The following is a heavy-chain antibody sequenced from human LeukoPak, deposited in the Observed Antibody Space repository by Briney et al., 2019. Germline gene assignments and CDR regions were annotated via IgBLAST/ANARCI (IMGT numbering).Heavy chain of an antibody. CDR1: GGSISSSTYY. V-gene: IGHV4-39*01. CDR3: ARQQDTFFFDF. Sequence: SETLSLTCTVSGGSISSSTYYWGWIRQPPGKGLEWIGSVYYSGSSYSSPSVRGRLTMSVDTSKNQFSLNLGSVTAADTAVYYCARQQDTFFFDFWGQGALVTVSS. J-gene: IGHJ4*02. CDR2: VYYSGSS.